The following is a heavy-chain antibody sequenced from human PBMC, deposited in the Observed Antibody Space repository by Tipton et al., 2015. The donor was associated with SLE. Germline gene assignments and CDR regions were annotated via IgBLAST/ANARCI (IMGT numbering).Heavy chain of an antibody. D-gene: IGHD1-26*01. V-gene: IGHV4-39*07. CDR2: IYYSGST. Sequence: TLSLTCTVSGGSISSSSYYWGWIRQPPGKGLEWIGSIYYSGSTYYNPSLKSRVTISVDTSKKQFSLKLSSVTAADTAVYYCVGSHRDGWDGMDVWGQGTTVTVSS. CDR3: VGSHRDGWDGMDV. CDR1: GGSISSSSYY. J-gene: IGHJ6*02.